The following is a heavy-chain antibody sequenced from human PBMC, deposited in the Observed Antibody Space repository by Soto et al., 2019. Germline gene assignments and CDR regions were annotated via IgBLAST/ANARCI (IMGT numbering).Heavy chain of an antibody. V-gene: IGHV3-74*01. CDR2: INSDGSST. CDR1: GFTFSTFW. J-gene: IGHJ4*02. CDR3: ARDFEY. Sequence: EVQLVESGGGLVQPGGSLRLSCEASGFTFSTFWMHWVRQAPGKGLVWVSRINSDGSSTNYADSVKGRVTISRDNAKNMLYLQMNSLRAEDTAVYYCARDFEYWGQGTLVTGSS.